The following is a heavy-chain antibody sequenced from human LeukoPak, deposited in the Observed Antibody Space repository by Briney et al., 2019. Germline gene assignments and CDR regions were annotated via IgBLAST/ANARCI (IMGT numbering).Heavy chain of an antibody. D-gene: IGHD6-19*01. CDR3: AKSAFRGAVAAQLRGFDY. V-gene: IGHV3-53*01. CDR2: IFNGGST. CDR1: GFAVSSNH. J-gene: IGHJ4*02. Sequence: GGSLRLSCAASGFAVSSNHMNWVRQAPGKGLEWVSVIFNGGSTYYADSVKGRFTISRDNSKNTLYLQMNSLRAEDTAVYYCAKSAFRGAVAAQLRGFDYWGQGTLVTVSS.